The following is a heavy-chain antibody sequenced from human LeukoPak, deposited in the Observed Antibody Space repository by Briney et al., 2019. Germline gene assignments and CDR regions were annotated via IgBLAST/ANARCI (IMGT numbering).Heavy chain of an antibody. CDR1: GFTSDDYG. V-gene: IGHV3-20*04. Sequence: GGSLRLSCAASGFTSDDYGMSWVRQAPGKGLEWVSGINWNGGSTGYADSVKGRFTISRDNAKNSLYLQMNSLRAEDTALYYCARVKGDYAGWRAFDIWGQGTMVTVSS. D-gene: IGHD4-23*01. J-gene: IGHJ3*02. CDR3: ARVKGDYAGWRAFDI. CDR2: INWNGGST.